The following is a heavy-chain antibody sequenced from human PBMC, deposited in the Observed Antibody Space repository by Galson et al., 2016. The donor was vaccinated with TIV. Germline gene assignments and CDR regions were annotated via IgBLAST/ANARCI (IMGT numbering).Heavy chain of an antibody. CDR1: GYSFTSNW. Sequence: QSGAEVKKPGESLKISCQGSGYSFTSNWIAWVRQMPGKGLEWMGIIYAGDSDTRYSPSFQGQVTISADESVSTAYLQWSNLKASDSAMYFCARAPGYTGYSYGYFDSWGRGTLVTVSS. CDR3: ARAPGYTGYSYGYFDS. J-gene: IGHJ4*02. CDR2: IYAGDSDT. V-gene: IGHV5-51*01. D-gene: IGHD5-18*01.